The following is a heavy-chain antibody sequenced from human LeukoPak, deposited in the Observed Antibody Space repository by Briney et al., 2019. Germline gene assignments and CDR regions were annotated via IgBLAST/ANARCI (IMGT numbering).Heavy chain of an antibody. CDR2: ISGSGGST. CDR3: AKVGAKRITIFGVVTKYYFDY. V-gene: IGHV3-23*01. Sequence: GGSLRLSCAASGFTFSSYAMHWVRQAPGKGLEWVSAISGSGGSTYYADSVKGRFTISRDNSKNTLYLQMNSLRAEDTAVYYCAKVGAKRITIFGVVTKYYFDYWGQGTLVTVSS. J-gene: IGHJ4*02. CDR1: GFTFSSYA. D-gene: IGHD3-3*01.